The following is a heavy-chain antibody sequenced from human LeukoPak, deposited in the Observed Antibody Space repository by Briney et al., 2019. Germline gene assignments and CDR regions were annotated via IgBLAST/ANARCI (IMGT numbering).Heavy chain of an antibody. CDR1: GDSVSSNSAA. V-gene: IGHV6-1*01. D-gene: IGHD5-12*01. J-gene: IGHJ4*02. Sequence: SQTLSLTCAISGDSVSSNSAAWNWIRQSPSRGLGWLGRTYYRSKWYNDYAVSVKSRITINPDTSKNQFSLQLNSVTPVDTAVYYCARDPVVATIFKYYFDYWGQGTLVTVSS. CDR2: TYYRSKWYN. CDR3: ARDPVVATIFKYYFDY.